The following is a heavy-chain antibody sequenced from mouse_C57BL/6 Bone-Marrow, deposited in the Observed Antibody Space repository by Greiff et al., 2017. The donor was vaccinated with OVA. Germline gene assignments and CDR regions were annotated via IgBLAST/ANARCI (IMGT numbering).Heavy chain of an antibody. V-gene: IGHV14-4*01. CDR2: IDPENGDT. Sequence: VHVKQSGAELVRPGASVKLSCTASGFNIKDDYMHWVKQRPEQGLEWIGWIDPENGDTEYASKFQGKATITADTSSNTAYLQLSSLTSEDTVVYYCTSYGNFDYWGQGTTLTVSS. D-gene: IGHD2-1*01. CDR1: GFNIKDDY. CDR3: TSYGNFDY. J-gene: IGHJ2*01.